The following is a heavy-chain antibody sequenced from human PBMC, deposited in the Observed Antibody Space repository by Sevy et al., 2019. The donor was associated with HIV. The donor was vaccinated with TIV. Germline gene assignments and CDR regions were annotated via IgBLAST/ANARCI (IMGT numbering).Heavy chain of an antibody. CDR3: ARDRRYYDFWSGYFPGESGGDWFDP. Sequence: GGSLRLSCAASGFTFSSYWMSWVRQAPGKGLEWVANIKQDGSEKYYVDSVKGRFTISRHNAKNPLYLQMNSLRAEDTAVYYCARDRRYYDFWSGYFPGESGGDWFDPWGQGTLVTVSS. CDR1: GFTFSSYW. V-gene: IGHV3-7*03. D-gene: IGHD3-3*01. CDR2: IKQDGSEK. J-gene: IGHJ5*02.